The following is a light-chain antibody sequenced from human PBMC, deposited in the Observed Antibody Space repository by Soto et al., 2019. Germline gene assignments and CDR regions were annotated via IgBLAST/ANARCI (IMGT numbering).Light chain of an antibody. Sequence: EIVMTQSPATLSVSPGERVTLSCRASQSVSRNLAWYQYIPGQAPRLLIYAASTRATGIPARFSGSGSGTKFPLSISSLQSEDYAVFSCHQYNNWPPWTFGQGTKV. CDR1: QSVSRN. V-gene: IGKV3-15*01. CDR3: HQYNNWPPWT. CDR2: AAS. J-gene: IGKJ1*01.